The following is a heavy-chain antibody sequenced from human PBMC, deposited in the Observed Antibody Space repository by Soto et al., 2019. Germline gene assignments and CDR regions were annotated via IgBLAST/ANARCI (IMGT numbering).Heavy chain of an antibody. CDR2: ISAYNGNT. D-gene: IGHD3-22*01. CDR1: GYTFTSYG. CDR3: ARANYYDSSGYYRRYYYYGMDV. Sequence: ASVKVSCKASGYTFTSYGISWVRQAPGQGLEWMGWISAYNGNTNYAQKLQGRVTMTTDKSTSTAYMELSSLRSEDTAVYYCARANYYDSSGYYRRYYYYGMDVWGQGTTVTVSS. V-gene: IGHV1-18*01. J-gene: IGHJ6*02.